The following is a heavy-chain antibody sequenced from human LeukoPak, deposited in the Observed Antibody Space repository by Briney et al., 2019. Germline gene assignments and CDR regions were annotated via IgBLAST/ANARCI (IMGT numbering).Heavy chain of an antibody. CDR1: GFPLCIYP. V-gene: IGHV3-23*01. Sequence: GGPLRLPCAASGFPLCIYPMRWAPHAPGKGLEWVSDISGSGGRSYYADSVKGWFTISRDNSKNTLYLQMNSLRAEDTAVYYCAKDGSCLVTGRLSDYWGQGTLVTVSS. CDR2: ISGSGGRS. D-gene: IGHD3-9*01. J-gene: IGHJ4*02. CDR3: AKDGSCLVTGRLSDY.